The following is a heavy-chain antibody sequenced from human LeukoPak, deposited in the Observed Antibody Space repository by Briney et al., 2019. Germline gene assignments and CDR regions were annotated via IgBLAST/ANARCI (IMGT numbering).Heavy chain of an antibody. CDR1: GFTFSSYG. D-gene: IGHD2-15*01. V-gene: IGHV3-33*01. J-gene: IGHJ6*02. CDR2: IWYDGSNK. CDR3: AREEVYCSGGSFNYYGMDV. Sequence: GGSLRLSCAASGFTFSSYGMHWVRQAPGKGLEWVAVIWYDGSNKYYADSVKGRFTISRDNSKNTLYLQMNSLRAEDTAVYYCAREEVYCSGGSFNYYGMDVWGQGTTVTVSS.